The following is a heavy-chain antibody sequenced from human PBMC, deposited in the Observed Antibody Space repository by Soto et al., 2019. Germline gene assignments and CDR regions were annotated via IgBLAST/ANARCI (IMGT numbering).Heavy chain of an antibody. V-gene: IGHV3-23*01. D-gene: IGHD3-16*02. Sequence: GGSLRLSCAASGFTFSSYAMSWVRQAPGKGLEWVSAISGSGGSTYYADSVKGRFTISRDNSKNTLYLQMNSLRAEDTAVYYCAKEYYDYVWGSYRVMDVWGQGTTVTVSS. J-gene: IGHJ6*02. CDR2: ISGSGGST. CDR1: GFTFSSYA. CDR3: AKEYYDYVWGSYRVMDV.